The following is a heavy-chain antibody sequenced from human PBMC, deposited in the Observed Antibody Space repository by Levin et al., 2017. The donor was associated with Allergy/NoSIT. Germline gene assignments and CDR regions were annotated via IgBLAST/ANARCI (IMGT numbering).Heavy chain of an antibody. D-gene: IGHD3-16*02. J-gene: IGHJ4*02. Sequence: GGSLRLSCTGSGFTFGDYAMSWVRQAPGKGLEWVGFIRNKAHGGTTEYAASVNGSLTISRDDSKRFAYLQMNSLKTEATAVYFCARGGQPNYDYNWGSYRDGYFDYWGQGALVTVSS. CDR1: GFTFGDYA. V-gene: IGHV3-49*04. CDR2: IRNKAHGGTT. CDR3: ARGGQPNYDYNWGSYRDGYFDY.